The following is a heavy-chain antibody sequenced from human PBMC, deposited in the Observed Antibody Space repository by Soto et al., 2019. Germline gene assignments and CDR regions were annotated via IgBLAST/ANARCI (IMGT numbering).Heavy chain of an antibody. CDR2: INSDGSTT. J-gene: IGHJ4*02. CDR3: ASGYCSSTSCHYYFDY. D-gene: IGHD2-2*01. CDR1: GFTFSGYW. V-gene: IGHV3-74*01. Sequence: EVQLVESGGGLVQPGGSLRLSCAASGFTFSGYWMHWVRQAAGKGLVWVSRINSDGSTTNYADSVKGRFTISRDNAKNTLYLQMNSLRAEDTAVYYCASGYCSSTSCHYYFDYWCQGTLVTVSS.